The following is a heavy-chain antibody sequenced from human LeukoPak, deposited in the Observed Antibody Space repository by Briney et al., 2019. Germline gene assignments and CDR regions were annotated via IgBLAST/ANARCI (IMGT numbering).Heavy chain of an antibody. Sequence: SETLSLTCTVSGGSISSGGYYWSWIRQHPGKGLEWIGYIYYSGSTYYNPSLKSRVTISVDTSKNQFSLKLSSVTAADTAVYYCAGDLRRGYEEVDGLGKGTTVTVSS. J-gene: IGHJ6*04. CDR1: GGSISSGGYY. CDR2: IYYSGST. D-gene: IGHD5-12*01. CDR3: AGDLRRGYEEVDG. V-gene: IGHV4-31*03.